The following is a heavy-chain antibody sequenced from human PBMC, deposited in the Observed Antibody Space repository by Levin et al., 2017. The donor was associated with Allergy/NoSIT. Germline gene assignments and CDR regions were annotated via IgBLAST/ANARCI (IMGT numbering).Heavy chain of an antibody. CDR2: VSDSGST. D-gene: IGHD3-22*01. CDR3: ARNGDYVRSDYRDWYCDV. CDR1: GGSISDYY. J-gene: IGHJ2*01. V-gene: IGHV4-59*01. Sequence: SETLSLTCSVSGGSISDYYWSWVRQPPGKGLEWIGYVSDSGSTNYNASLKSRVIISVDTSKNQFSLKLTSVTAADAGVYYCARNGDYVRSDYRDWYCDVWGRGTLVTVSS.